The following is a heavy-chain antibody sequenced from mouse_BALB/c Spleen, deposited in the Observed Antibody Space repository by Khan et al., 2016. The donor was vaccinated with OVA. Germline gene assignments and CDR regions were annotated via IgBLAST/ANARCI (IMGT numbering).Heavy chain of an antibody. CDR3: AREAGYYGY. CDR2: IHYSGST. D-gene: IGHD2-3*01. CDR1: GYSITSGYS. Sequence: EVQLQESGPDLVKPSQSLSLTCTVTGYSITSGYSWHWIRKFPGNKLEWMGYIHYSGSTNYNPSLKSRISITRDTSKNQFFLQLNSVTTEDTATYYCAREAGYYGYWGQGTTLTVSS. J-gene: IGHJ2*01. V-gene: IGHV3-1*02.